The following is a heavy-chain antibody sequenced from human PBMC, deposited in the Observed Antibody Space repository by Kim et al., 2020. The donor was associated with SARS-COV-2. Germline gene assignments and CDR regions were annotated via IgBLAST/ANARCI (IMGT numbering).Heavy chain of an antibody. D-gene: IGHD4-4*01. Sequence: ASVKVSCKASGYTFKSYPIHWLRQAPGQRLEWMGWVNAANDETKYSQKFQGRVTITRDTSANTAYMDLRSLTFEDTAIYYCARDMYPTVYDYWGQGTLVTVSS. J-gene: IGHJ4*02. CDR1: GYTFKSYP. V-gene: IGHV1-3*01. CDR2: VNAANDET. CDR3: ARDMYPTVYDY.